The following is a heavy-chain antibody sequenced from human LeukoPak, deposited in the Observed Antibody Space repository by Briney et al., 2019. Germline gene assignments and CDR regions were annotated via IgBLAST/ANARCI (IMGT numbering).Heavy chain of an antibody. Sequence: ASVKVSCKASGGTFSSYAISWVRQAPGQGLEWMGRIIPILGIANYAQKFQDRVTITADKSTSTAYMELSSLRSEDTAVYYCAAEGYSGYESPFDYWGQGTLVTVSS. CDR1: GGTFSSYA. CDR3: AAEGYSGYESPFDY. D-gene: IGHD5-12*01. J-gene: IGHJ4*02. CDR2: IIPILGIA. V-gene: IGHV1-69*04.